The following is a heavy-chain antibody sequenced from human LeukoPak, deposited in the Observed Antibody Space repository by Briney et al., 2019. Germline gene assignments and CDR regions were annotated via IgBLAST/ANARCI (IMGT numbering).Heavy chain of an antibody. V-gene: IGHV4-59*01. Sequence: PSETLSLTCTVSGGSISSYYWSWVRQPPGKGLEWIGYIYYSGSTSYKPSLKSRVTISVDTSKNQFSLKLRSVTAADTAVYYCARETSQKGAHYMDVWGKGTTVTISS. CDR2: IYYSGST. CDR3: ARETSQKGAHYMDV. CDR1: GGSISSYY. J-gene: IGHJ6*03. D-gene: IGHD3-16*01.